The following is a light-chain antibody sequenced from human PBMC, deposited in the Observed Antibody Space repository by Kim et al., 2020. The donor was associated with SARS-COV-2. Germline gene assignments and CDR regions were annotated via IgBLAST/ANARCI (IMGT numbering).Light chain of an antibody. Sequence: QRVPFSCTGSSSNIGAGYNLHWSQLLPGTAPKLLIYGNSNRPSGVPDRFSGSKSGPSAPLAIPGLQAEDGADYYCQSYDSSLSGWVFGGGTQLTVL. CDR1: SSNIGAGYN. CDR3: QSYDSSLSGWV. CDR2: GNS. V-gene: IGLV1-40*01. J-gene: IGLJ3*02.